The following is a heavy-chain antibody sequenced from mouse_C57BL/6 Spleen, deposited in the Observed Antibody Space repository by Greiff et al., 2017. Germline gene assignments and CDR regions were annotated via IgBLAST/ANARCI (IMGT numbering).Heavy chain of an antibody. CDR1: GYTFTSYW. CDR3: ARGGRRDSMDY. Sequence: QVQLQQPGAELVKPGASVKMSCKASGYTFTSYWITWVKQRPGQGLEWIGDIYPGSGSTNYTEKFKSKATLTVDTSSSTAYLQLSSLTSEASAVDDFARGGRRDSMDYWGQGTSVTVSS. J-gene: IGHJ4*01. V-gene: IGHV1-55*01. CDR2: IYPGSGST.